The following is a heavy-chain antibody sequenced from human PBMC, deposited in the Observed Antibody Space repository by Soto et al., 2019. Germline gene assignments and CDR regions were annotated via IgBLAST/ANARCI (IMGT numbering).Heavy chain of an antibody. CDR2: ISSSGGST. CDR1: GFTFSSYA. Sequence: GGSLRLSCAASGFTFSSYAMSWVRQAPGKGLEWVSNISSSGGSTYYADSVKGRFTISRDNSKNTLYLQMNSLRVEDRAIYYCAKVELYFDYWGQGTLVTVS. J-gene: IGHJ4*02. D-gene: IGHD1-26*01. CDR3: AKVELYFDY. V-gene: IGHV3-23*01.